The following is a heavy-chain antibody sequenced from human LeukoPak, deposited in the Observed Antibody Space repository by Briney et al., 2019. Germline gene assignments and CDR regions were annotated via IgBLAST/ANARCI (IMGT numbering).Heavy chain of an antibody. D-gene: IGHD3-22*01. CDR3: ARNTKTYYYGTRGELTDY. Sequence: GASVKVSCKASGYTFNSYGISWVRQAPGQGLEWMGWISAYNGNKNYAQNIQGRATMTTDTSTSTAYMELRSLRSDDTAVYYCARNTKTYYYGTRGELTDYWGQGTLVTVSS. V-gene: IGHV1-18*04. J-gene: IGHJ4*02. CDR1: GYTFNSYG. CDR2: ISAYNGNK.